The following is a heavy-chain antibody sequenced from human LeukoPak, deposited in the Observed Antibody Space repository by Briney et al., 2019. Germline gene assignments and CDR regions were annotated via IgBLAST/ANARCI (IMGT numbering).Heavy chain of an antibody. D-gene: IGHD1-26*01. J-gene: IGHJ4*02. V-gene: IGHV4-4*07. CDR3: ARHYSGPYSSIDY. CDR2: IYTSGST. Sequence: SETLTLTCTVSGGPISSYYGSWLRQPAGKGLEWIGRIYTSGSTNYNPSLKSRVPMSVDTSKNQFSLKLSSVTAADTAVYYCARHYSGPYSSIDYWGQGTLVTVCS. CDR1: GGPISSYY.